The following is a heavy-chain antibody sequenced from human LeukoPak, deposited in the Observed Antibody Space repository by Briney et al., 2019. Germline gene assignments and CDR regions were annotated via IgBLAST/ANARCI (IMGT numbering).Heavy chain of an antibody. CDR1: GFTFISYG. D-gene: IGHD6-13*01. CDR3: ARDKFYSSSYFDY. Sequence: PGGSLRLSCAASGFTFISYGMHWVRQAPGKGLEWVAVISYDGNNKYYADSVKGRFTISRDNSKNTLYLQMNSLRAEDTAVYYCARDKFYSSSYFDYWGQGTLVTVSS. V-gene: IGHV3-30*19. CDR2: ISYDGNNK. J-gene: IGHJ4*02.